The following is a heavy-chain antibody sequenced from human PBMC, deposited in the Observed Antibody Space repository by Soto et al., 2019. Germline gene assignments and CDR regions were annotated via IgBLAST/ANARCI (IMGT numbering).Heavy chain of an antibody. CDR2: MNPNSGNT. D-gene: IGHD3-3*01. V-gene: IGHV1-8*01. J-gene: IGHJ4*02. CDR3: ARGFSYMDFWSGYYPHSTFDY. Sequence: GASVKPSCKASGYTFTSYDINCVRQATEQGLEWMGWMNPNSGNTGYAQKFQGRVTMTRNTSISTAYMELSSLRSEDTAVYYCARGFSYMDFWSGYYPHSTFDYWGQGTLVTVSS. CDR1: GYTFTSYD.